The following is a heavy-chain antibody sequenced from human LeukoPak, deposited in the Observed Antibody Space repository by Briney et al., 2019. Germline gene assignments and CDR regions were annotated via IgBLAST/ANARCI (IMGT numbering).Heavy chain of an antibody. CDR2: IYPNDSDT. V-gene: IGHV5-51*01. D-gene: IGHD3-22*01. CDR1: GYKFSSNW. Sequence: RGESLKISCKGSGYKFSSNWIAWVRPQPGKGLEYMGIIYPNDSDTRYSPSFQGQVTISADRSSSTAYLQWNGLKASDTAMYFCARLSESSGGVLWDYWGQGTLVTVSS. CDR3: ARLSESSGGVLWDY. J-gene: IGHJ4*02.